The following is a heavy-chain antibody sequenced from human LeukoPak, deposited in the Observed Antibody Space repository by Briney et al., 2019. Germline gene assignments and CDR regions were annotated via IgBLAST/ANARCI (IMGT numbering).Heavy chain of an antibody. CDR3: ARQGYSYGYDY. D-gene: IGHD5-18*01. CDR2: IYYSGST. CDR1: GGSISSSSYY. V-gene: IGHV4-39*01. Sequence: SETLSLTCTVSGGSISSSSYYWGWISQPPGKGLEWIGIIYYSGSTYYNPSLKSRLTISVDTSKNQFSLKVSSVTAADTAVYYCARQGYSYGYDYWGQGTLVTVSS. J-gene: IGHJ4*02.